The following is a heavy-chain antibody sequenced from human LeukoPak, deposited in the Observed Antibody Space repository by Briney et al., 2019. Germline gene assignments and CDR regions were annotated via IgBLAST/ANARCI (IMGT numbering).Heavy chain of an antibody. J-gene: IGHJ4*02. CDR3: ARDGGTYQFDY. Sequence: GASLRLSCAAYGFTFSSYDMSWDRQAPGKGLEWVSAISGSGRSTFYSDSVKGRFTISRDNSKNTLYLQMNSLRAEDTAVYYCARDGGTYQFDYWGQGTLVTVSS. CDR1: GFTFSSYD. D-gene: IGHD1-26*01. V-gene: IGHV3-23*01. CDR2: ISGSGRST.